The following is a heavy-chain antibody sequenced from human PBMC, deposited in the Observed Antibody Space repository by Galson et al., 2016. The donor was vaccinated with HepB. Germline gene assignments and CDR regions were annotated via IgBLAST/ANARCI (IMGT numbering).Heavy chain of an antibody. CDR2: INPDTGGT. D-gene: IGHD3-10*01. V-gene: IGHV1-2*02. Sequence: SVKVSCKASGYTFTAYYIHWVRQAPGQGPEWVGWINPDTGGTKYAQKFLGRVTMTRDTSVSTAYIDLSRLKSDDTAVYFCARTFGSGSLAGHFSYWGQGTLLTVSS. CDR1: GYTFTAYY. J-gene: IGHJ4*02. CDR3: ARTFGSGSLAGHFSY.